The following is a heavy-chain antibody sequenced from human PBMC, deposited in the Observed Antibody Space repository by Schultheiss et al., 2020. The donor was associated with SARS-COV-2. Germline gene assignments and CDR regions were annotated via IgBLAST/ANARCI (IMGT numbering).Heavy chain of an antibody. J-gene: IGHJ3*02. CDR1: GGSISSGYY. V-gene: IGHV4-61*01. CDR3: ARAHNSDAFDI. CDR2: IYYSGST. Sequence: SQTLSLTCTVSGGSISSGYYWGWIRQPPGKGLEWIGYIYYSGSTNYNPSLKSRVTISVDTSKNQFSLKLSSVTAADTAVYYCARAHNSDAFDIWGQGTMVTVSS. D-gene: IGHD1-20*01.